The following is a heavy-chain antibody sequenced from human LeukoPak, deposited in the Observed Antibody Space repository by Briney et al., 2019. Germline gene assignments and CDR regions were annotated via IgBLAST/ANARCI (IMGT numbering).Heavy chain of an antibody. CDR3: ARDFGGSRDY. V-gene: IGHV3-74*01. CDR2: IDPHGTTI. Sequence: PGGSLRPSCAASGFTLSNYWMHWARQAPGMGLVWVSRIDPHGTTINYADSVNGRFTISRDNAKNTLYLQMNSLRAEDTAVYYCARDFGGSRDYWGQGTLVTVSS. J-gene: IGHJ4*02. CDR1: GFTLSNYW. D-gene: IGHD3-16*01.